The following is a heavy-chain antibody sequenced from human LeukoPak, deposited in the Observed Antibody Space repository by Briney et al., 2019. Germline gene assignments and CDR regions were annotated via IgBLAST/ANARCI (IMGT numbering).Heavy chain of an antibody. J-gene: IGHJ5*02. V-gene: IGHV4-31*03. CDR2: IYYSGST. D-gene: IGHD3-10*01. CDR3: ARSPITVVRGVIITSWFDP. CDR1: GGSISSGGYY. Sequence: SQTLSLTCTVSGGSISSGGYYWSWIRQHPGKGLEWIGYIYYSGSTYYNPSLKSRVTISVDTSKNQFSLKLSSVTAADTAVYYCARSPITVVRGVIITSWFDPWGQGTLVTVSS.